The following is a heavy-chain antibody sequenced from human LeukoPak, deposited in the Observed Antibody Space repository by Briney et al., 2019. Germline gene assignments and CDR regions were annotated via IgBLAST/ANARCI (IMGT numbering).Heavy chain of an antibody. CDR3: ARGLVLRYFDWSPLDP. D-gene: IGHD3-9*01. V-gene: IGHV1-3*03. J-gene: IGHJ5*02. CDR1: GYTFTSYA. Sequence: ASVKVSCKASGYTFTSYAMHWVRQAPGQRLEWMGWINAGNGNTKYSQEFQGRVTITRDTSASTAYMELSSLRSEDMAVYYCARGLVLRYFDWSPLDPWGQGTLVTVSS. CDR2: INAGNGNT.